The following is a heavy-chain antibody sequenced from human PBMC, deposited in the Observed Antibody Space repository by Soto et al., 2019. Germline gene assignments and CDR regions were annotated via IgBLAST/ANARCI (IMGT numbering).Heavy chain of an antibody. CDR3: ASTYSTSWYWFDP. CDR2: IFSNDEK. CDR1: GFSLSNAGLG. D-gene: IGHD6-13*01. V-gene: IGHV2-26*04. J-gene: IGHJ5*02. Sequence: QVTVKESGPVLVKPTETLTLTCTVSGFSLSNAGLGVSWIRQPPGKALEWLAHIFSNDEKSYSTSLKSRPTISKDTSNTQVVLTMTNMDPVDTATYYCASTYSTSWYWFDPWGQGTLVTVSS.